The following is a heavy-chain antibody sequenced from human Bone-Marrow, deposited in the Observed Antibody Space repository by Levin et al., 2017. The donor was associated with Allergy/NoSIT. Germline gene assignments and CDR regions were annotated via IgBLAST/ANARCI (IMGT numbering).Heavy chain of an antibody. CDR3: VREPPSVFDI. CDR2: INIDGSST. CDR1: GFTFSTYW. V-gene: IGHV3-74*01. J-gene: IGHJ3*02. Sequence: GGSLRLSCAASGFTFSTYWMHWVRQAPGKGLVWVSRINIDGSSTAYADSVKGRFTISRDNTKNTLYLQMNSLRAEDTALYYCVREPPSVFDIWGQGTTVTVSS. D-gene: IGHD5/OR15-5a*01.